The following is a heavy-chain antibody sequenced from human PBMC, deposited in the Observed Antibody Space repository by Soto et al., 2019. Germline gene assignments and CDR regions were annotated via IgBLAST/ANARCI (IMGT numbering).Heavy chain of an antibody. CDR1: GFTFSSYW. CDR3: ARIGSGLYYFDY. D-gene: IGHD6-19*01. Sequence: EVQLVESGGGLVQPGGSLRLSCAASGFTFSSYWMNWVRQAPGKGLVWVSRINSDGSTTSYADSVKGRFTISRDNAKNTLYLQMNSLRAEDTAVYYCARIGSGLYYFDYWGQGTLVTVSS. J-gene: IGHJ4*02. CDR2: INSDGSTT. V-gene: IGHV3-74*01.